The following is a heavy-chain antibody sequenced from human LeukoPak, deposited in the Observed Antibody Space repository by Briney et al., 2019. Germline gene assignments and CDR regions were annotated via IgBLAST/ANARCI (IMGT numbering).Heavy chain of an antibody. CDR2: ISYDGSNK. V-gene: IGHV3-30*03. D-gene: IGHD5-12*01. CDR1: GFTFSSYG. CDR3: ARKYSGYDPFDY. J-gene: IGHJ4*02. Sequence: GGSLRLSCAASGFTFSSYGMHWVRQAPGKGLEWVAVISYDGSNKYYADSVKGRFTISRDNSKNTLYLQMNSLRAEDTAVYYCARKYSGYDPFDYWGQGTLVTVSS.